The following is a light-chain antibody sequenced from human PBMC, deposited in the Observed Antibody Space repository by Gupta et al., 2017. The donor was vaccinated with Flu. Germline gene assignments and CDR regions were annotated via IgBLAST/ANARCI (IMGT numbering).Light chain of an antibody. CDR3: MQGTHWPPTT. CDR2: RVS. Sequence: DVVMTQSPLSLPVTLGQPASISCRSSQSLVHSDGNTYLNWFQQRPGQSPRRLIYRVSNRDSGVPDRFSGSGSGTDFTLEISRVEAEDVGVYYCMQGTHWPPTTSGQGTKVEIK. J-gene: IGKJ1*01. CDR1: QSLVHSDGNTY. V-gene: IGKV2-30*02.